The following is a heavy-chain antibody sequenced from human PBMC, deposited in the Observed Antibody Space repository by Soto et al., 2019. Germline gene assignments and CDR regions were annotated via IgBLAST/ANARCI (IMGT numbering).Heavy chain of an antibody. CDR2: INPSGGST. CDR3: ERDSRRAVAGANFDY. CDR1: GYTFTSYY. Sequence: QVQLVQSGAEVKKPGASVKVSCKASGYTFTSYYMHWVRQAPGQGLEWMGIINPSGGSTSYAQKFQGRVTMTRNTSTSTVYMELSSLRSEDTAVYYCERDSRRAVAGANFDYWGQGTLVTVSS. J-gene: IGHJ4*02. V-gene: IGHV1-46*01. D-gene: IGHD6-19*01.